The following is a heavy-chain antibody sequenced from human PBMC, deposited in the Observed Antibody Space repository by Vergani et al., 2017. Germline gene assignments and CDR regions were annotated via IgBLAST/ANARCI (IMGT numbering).Heavy chain of an antibody. CDR2: ISDDGTSI. CDR1: GCTFSDYY. V-gene: IGHV3-11*04. Sequence: QVQLVESGGGLVKPGGSLRLSCEASGCTFSDYYMSWIRQAPGKGLEWLSYISDDGTSIYYADSVRGRFTISRDNAKNSLFLQMNSLRADDTAVYYCARDENYCDVLTGYENWFDPWGQGTLVTVSS. D-gene: IGHD3-9*01. J-gene: IGHJ5*02. CDR3: ARDENYCDVLTGYENWFDP.